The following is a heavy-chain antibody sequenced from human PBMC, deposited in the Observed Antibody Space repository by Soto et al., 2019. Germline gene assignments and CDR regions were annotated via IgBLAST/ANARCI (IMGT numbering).Heavy chain of an antibody. Sequence: ASVKVSCKVSGYTLTELSMHWVRQAPGKGLEWMGGFDPEDGETIYAQKFQGRVTMTEDTSTDTAYMELSSLRSEDTAVYYCATGFFRGIVATTRRYYYYMDVWGKGTTVTVSS. CDR3: ATGFFRGIVATTRRYYYYMDV. J-gene: IGHJ6*03. CDR1: GYTLTELS. V-gene: IGHV1-24*01. D-gene: IGHD5-12*01. CDR2: FDPEDGET.